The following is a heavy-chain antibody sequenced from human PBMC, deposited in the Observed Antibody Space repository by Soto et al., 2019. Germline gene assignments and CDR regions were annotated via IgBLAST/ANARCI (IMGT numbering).Heavy chain of an antibody. Sequence: PSETLSLTCIVSGGSISGGGYYWSWIRQHPGKGLEWIGFITDSGSTYYNPSLKSRVTISVDTSRNQFSLNLNSVTAADTAVYYCAKDPLYGLFDPWGQGTLVTVSS. CDR3: AKDPLYGLFDP. J-gene: IGHJ5*02. V-gene: IGHV4-31*02. CDR2: ITDSGST. D-gene: IGHD2-2*02. CDR1: GGSISGGGYY.